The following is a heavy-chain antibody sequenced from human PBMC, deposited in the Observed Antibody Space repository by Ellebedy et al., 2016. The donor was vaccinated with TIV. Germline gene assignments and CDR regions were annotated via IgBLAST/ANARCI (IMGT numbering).Heavy chain of an antibody. Sequence: ASVKVSXXASGGTFSSYAMHWVRQAPGQRLEWMGWINAGNGNTKYSQKFQGRVTITRDTSASTAYMELSSLRSEDTAVYYCARVMGWGNREVFDYWGQGTLVTVSS. J-gene: IGHJ4*02. CDR3: ARVMGWGNREVFDY. V-gene: IGHV1-3*01. CDR1: GGTFSSYA. D-gene: IGHD7-27*01. CDR2: INAGNGNT.